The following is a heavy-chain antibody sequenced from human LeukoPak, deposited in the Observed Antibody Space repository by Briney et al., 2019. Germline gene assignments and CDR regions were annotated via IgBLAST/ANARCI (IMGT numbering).Heavy chain of an antibody. J-gene: IGHJ4*02. D-gene: IGHD1-14*01. CDR1: GFTFSGSG. V-gene: IGHV3-30*02. CDR3: AKDSRNLPFDY. Sequence: PGGSLRLSCAASGFTFSGSGMHWVRQAPGKGLEWVAFIRSDGSNKYYSDSVKGRFTIPRDNSKNTLYLQMNRLRAEDTAVYYCAKDSRNLPFDYWGQGTLVTVSS. CDR2: IRSDGSNK.